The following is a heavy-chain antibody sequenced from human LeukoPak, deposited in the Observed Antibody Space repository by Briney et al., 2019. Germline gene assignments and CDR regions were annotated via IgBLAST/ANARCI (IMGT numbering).Heavy chain of an antibody. CDR1: GFTFSSYG. J-gene: IGHJ6*04. CDR3: ARDRGCSGGSCYPNYYYYGMDV. D-gene: IGHD2-15*01. Sequence: GGSLRLSCAASGFTFSSYGMYWVRQAPGKGLEWVAVIWYDGSNKYYADSVKGRFTISRDNSKNTLYLQMNSLRAEDTAVYYCARDRGCSGGSCYPNYYYYGMDVWGKGTTVTVSS. V-gene: IGHV3-33*01. CDR2: IWYDGSNK.